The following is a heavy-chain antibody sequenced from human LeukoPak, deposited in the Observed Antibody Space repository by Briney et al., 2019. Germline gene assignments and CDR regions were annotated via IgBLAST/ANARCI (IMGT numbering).Heavy chain of an antibody. V-gene: IGHV1-8*01. CDR1: GYTFTSYD. J-gene: IGHJ4*02. Sequence: GASVKVSCKASGYTFTSYDINWVRQATGQGLEWMGWMNPNSGNTGYAQKFQGRVTMTRNTSISTAYMELSSLRSEDTAVYYCAKGSSWYWEFDYWGQGTLVTVSS. CDR3: AKGSSWYWEFDY. D-gene: IGHD6-13*01. CDR2: MNPNSGNT.